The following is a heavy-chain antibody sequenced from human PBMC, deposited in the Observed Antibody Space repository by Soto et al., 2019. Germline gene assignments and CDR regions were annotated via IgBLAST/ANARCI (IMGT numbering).Heavy chain of an antibody. D-gene: IGHD3-9*01. CDR1: GYTFTSYA. V-gene: IGHV1-3*01. CDR2: INAGNGNT. Sequence: QVQLVQSGAEVKKPGASVKVSCKASGYTFTSYAMHWVRQAPGQRLEWMGWINAGNGNTKYSQKFQGRVTITRDTSASTAYMEVSSLRSEDTAVYYCARRAYYYILTGRRDAFDIWGQGTMVTVSS. CDR3: ARRAYYYILTGRRDAFDI. J-gene: IGHJ3*02.